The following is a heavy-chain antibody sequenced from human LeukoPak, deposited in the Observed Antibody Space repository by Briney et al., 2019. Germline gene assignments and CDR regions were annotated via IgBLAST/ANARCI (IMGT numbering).Heavy chain of an antibody. CDR2: ISSSSSYI. CDR1: GFTFSSYS. V-gene: IGHV3-21*01. J-gene: IGHJ6*02. D-gene: IGHD1-14*01. CDR3: ARDEPQWDWYNRGGYYYGMDV. Sequence: GGSLRLSCAASGFTFSSYSMNWVRQAPGKGLEWVSSISSSSSYIYYADSVKGRFTISRDNAKNSLYLQMNSLRAEDTAVYYCARDEPQWDWYNRGGYYYGMDVWGQGTTVTVSS.